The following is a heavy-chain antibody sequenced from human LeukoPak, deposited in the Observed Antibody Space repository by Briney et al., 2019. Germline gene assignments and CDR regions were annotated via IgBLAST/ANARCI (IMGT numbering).Heavy chain of an antibody. V-gene: IGHV3-23*01. CDR1: GFSFGTFA. CDR2: IIESGNDK. J-gene: IGHJ4*02. CDR3: TRDYVTPGTTGTTSPLDH. D-gene: IGHD1-7*01. Sequence: GGSLRLSCAASGFSFGTFAMSWVRQAPGKGLEWVSGIIESGNDKHYADSVKGRFTISRDNFKDTLYPQMNSLRADDTAVYYCTRDYVTPGTTGTTSPLDHWGQGILVTVSS.